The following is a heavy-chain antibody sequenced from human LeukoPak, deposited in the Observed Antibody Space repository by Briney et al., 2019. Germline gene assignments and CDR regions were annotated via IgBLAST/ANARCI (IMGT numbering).Heavy chain of an antibody. Sequence: PSETLSLTCTVSGGSISSYYWTWIRQPPGKGLEWIGYIDDSGNSKYNPSLKSRVTISVDTSKNQFSLKLSSVTAADTAVYYCVRESRLRSFDWFGSYFHYWGRGTLVTVSS. CDR3: VRESRLRSFDWFGSYFHY. CDR1: GGSISSYY. J-gene: IGHJ4*02. V-gene: IGHV4-59*01. D-gene: IGHD3-9*01. CDR2: IDDSGNS.